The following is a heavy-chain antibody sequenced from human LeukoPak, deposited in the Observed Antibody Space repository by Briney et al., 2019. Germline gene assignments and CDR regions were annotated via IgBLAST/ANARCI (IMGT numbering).Heavy chain of an antibody. CDR2: MNPNSGNT. V-gene: IGHV1-8*01. J-gene: IGHJ6*03. Sequence: GASVKVSCKASGYTFTSYDINWVRQATGQGLEWMGWMNPNSGNTGYAQKFQGRVTMTRNTSISTAYMELSSLRSEDTAVYYCARGSYYYGSGGSGYYYYYYYMDVWGKGTTVTISS. CDR3: ARGSYYYGSGGSGYYYYYYYMDV. CDR1: GYTFTSYD. D-gene: IGHD3-10*01.